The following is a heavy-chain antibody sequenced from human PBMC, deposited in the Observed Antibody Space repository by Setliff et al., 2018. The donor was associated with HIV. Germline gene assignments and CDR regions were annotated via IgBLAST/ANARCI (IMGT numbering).Heavy chain of an antibody. CDR3: ARNNPVLSQTFGADGLDV. CDR1: NASISTYY. D-gene: IGHD3-3*01. Sequence: PSETLSLTCTVSNASISTYYWTWIRLPPGKGLEWIGHISATGSTKYNPSLEGRVTIPVYTSQNQFSLRLSSVTAADTAVYYCARNNPVLSQTFGADGLDVWGQGTTVTVSS. J-gene: IGHJ6*02. CDR2: ISATGST. V-gene: IGHV4-4*09.